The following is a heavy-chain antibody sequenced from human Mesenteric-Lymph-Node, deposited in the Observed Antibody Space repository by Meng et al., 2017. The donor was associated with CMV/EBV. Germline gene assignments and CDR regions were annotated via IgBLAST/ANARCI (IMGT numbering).Heavy chain of an antibody. CDR3: AREKKGSSSPDDY. CDR1: GYTFISYD. CDR2: MNPNSGNT. Sequence: ASVKVSCKASGYTFISYDINWVRQATGQGLEWMGWMNPNSGNTGYAQKFQGRVTITRNTSISTAYMELSSLRSEDTAVYYCAREKKGSSSPDDYWGQGTLVTVSS. J-gene: IGHJ4*02. V-gene: IGHV1-8*01. D-gene: IGHD6-6*01.